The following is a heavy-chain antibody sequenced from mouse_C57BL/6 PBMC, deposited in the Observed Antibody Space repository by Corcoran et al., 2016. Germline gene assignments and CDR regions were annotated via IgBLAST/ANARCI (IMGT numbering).Heavy chain of an antibody. D-gene: IGHD2-5*01. Sequence: QIQLVQSGPELMKPGETVKISCKASGYTFTTYGMSWVKQAPGKGLKWMGWINTYSGVPTYADDFKGRLALSLETSASTAYLQINNLKNEDTATYFCVRDSNWYFDVWGTGTTVTVSS. CDR1: GYTFTTYG. V-gene: IGHV9-3*01. J-gene: IGHJ1*03. CDR3: VRDSNWYFDV. CDR2: INTYSGVP.